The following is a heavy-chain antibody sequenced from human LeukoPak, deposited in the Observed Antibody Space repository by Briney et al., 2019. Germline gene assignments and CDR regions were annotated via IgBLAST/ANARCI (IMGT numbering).Heavy chain of an antibody. Sequence: PGGSLRLSCAASGFTFSSYWMSWVRQAPGKGLEWVANIKQDGSEKYYVDSVKGRFTISRDNAKSSLYLQMNSLRAEDTAVYYCARDGGGGYCSSTSCYKGAFDYWGQGTLVTVSS. CDR3: ARDGGGGYCSSTSCYKGAFDY. CDR2: IKQDGSEK. D-gene: IGHD2-2*02. J-gene: IGHJ4*02. V-gene: IGHV3-7*01. CDR1: GFTFSSYW.